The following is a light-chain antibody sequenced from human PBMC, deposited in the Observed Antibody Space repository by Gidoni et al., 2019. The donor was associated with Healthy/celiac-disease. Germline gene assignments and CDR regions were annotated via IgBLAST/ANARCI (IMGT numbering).Light chain of an antibody. CDR3: QQSYSTLWT. CDR2: AAS. J-gene: IGKJ1*01. V-gene: IGKV1-39*01. Sequence: DIQITQFPSSLSASVGDRVTITCRASQSISSYLNWYQQKPGKAPKLLIYAASSLQSGVPSRFSGSGSGTDFTLTISSLQPEDFATYYCQQSYSTLWTFGQGTKVEIK. CDR1: QSISSY.